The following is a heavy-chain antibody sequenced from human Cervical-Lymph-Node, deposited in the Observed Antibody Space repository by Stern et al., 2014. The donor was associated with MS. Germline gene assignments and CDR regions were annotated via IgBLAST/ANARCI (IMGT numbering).Heavy chain of an antibody. CDR1: GFSFSTYP. CDR3: ARANNYYGMDV. V-gene: IGHV3-30*04. J-gene: IGHJ6*02. Sequence: QVQLEESGGGVVQPGRSLRLSCAASGFSFSTYPLHWVRQAPGTGLAGVAFISYDGDNKSYAESVKGRFTISSDNYKNMLYLQINSLRADDTAVYYCARANNYYGMDVWGQGTTVTVSS. CDR2: ISYDGDNK. D-gene: IGHD2/OR15-2a*01.